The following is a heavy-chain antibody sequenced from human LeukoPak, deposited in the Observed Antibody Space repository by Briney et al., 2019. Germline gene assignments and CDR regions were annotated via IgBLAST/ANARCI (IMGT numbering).Heavy chain of an antibody. J-gene: IGHJ4*02. CDR2: IYYSGST. Sequence: PSETLSLTCTVSGGSISSSSYYWGWIRQPPGKGLEWIGSIYYSGSTYYNPSLKSRVTISVDTSKNQFSLKLSSVTAADTAVYYCARQGTKIRFFCMWGQGTLVTVSS. CDR3: ARQGTKIRFFCM. D-gene: IGHD3-3*01. V-gene: IGHV4-39*01. CDR1: GGSISSSSYY.